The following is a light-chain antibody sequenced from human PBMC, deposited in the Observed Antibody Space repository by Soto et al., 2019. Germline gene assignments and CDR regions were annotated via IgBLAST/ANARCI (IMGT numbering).Light chain of an antibody. CDR2: EVR. J-gene: IGLJ2*01. Sequence: QSALTQPASVSGSPGQSITISCTGTSSDVGSYNYVSWYQQHPGKAPKLMIYEVRNRPSGVSDRFSGSKSGKTASLTIFGLQAEEDADYYCSSYTTRPTQVFGGGTKLIVL. V-gene: IGLV2-14*01. CDR3: SSYTTRPTQV. CDR1: SSDVGSYNY.